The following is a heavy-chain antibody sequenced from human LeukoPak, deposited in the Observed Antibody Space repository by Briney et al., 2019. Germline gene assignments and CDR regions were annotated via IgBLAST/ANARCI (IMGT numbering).Heavy chain of an antibody. CDR1: GYSISSGYY. V-gene: IGHV4-38-2*02. D-gene: IGHD1-26*01. J-gene: IGHJ3*02. CDR2: IYHSGST. CDR3: ASLWGIVGATDPGAFDI. Sequence: SETLSLTCTVSGYSISSGYYWGWIRQPPGKGLEWIGSIYHSGSTYYNPSLKSRVTISVDTSKNQFSLKLSSVTAADTAVDYCASLWGIVGATDPGAFDIWGQGTMVTVSS.